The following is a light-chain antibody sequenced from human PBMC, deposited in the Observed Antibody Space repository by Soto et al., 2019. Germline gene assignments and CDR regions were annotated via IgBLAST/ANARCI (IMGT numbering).Light chain of an antibody. CDR3: QQYNKWWT. CDR2: TIS. J-gene: IGKJ1*01. Sequence: EIVMTHSPGTLSFSPGERATLSCRASETVNSNLAWYQQKPGQAPRLLVYTISIRATGIPARFSGSGSGKDFTLTISSLQSEDFGVYYCQQYNKWWTFGQGTKVDIK. CDR1: ETVNSN. V-gene: IGKV3-15*01.